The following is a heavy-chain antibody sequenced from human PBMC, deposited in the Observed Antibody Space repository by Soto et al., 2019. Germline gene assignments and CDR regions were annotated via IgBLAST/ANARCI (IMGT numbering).Heavy chain of an antibody. Sequence: EVQLVESGGGLVQPGGSQRLSCAASGFSFSSFWMSWVRQAPGKGLEWVAAIKEDGSEKNYVDSVRGRFTISRDNAKNSLYLQMNSLRADDTAVYYCARDVIWCQGSLVTVSS. V-gene: IGHV3-7*05. CDR1: GFSFSSFW. CDR2: IKEDGSEK. CDR3: ARDVI. J-gene: IGHJ4*02.